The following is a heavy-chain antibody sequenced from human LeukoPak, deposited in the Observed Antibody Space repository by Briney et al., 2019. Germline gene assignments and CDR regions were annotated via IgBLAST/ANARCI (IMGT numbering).Heavy chain of an antibody. CDR1: GFTFSNAW. CDR3: ITDLGAITIFGVVTKIPYYFDY. CDR2: IKSETDGGTA. V-gene: IGHV3-15*01. D-gene: IGHD3-3*01. J-gene: IGHJ4*02. Sequence: PGGSLRLSCAASGFTFSNAWMSWVRQAPGKGLEWVGRIKSETDGGTADYAAPVKGRFTISRDDSKNTLYLQMNSLETDDTAVYYCITDLGAITIFGVVTKIPYYFDYWGQGTLATVSP.